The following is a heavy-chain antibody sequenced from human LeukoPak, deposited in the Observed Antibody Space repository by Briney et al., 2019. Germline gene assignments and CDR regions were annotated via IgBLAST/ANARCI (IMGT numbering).Heavy chain of an antibody. V-gene: IGHV3-11*04. CDR1: GFTFSGYY. J-gene: IGHJ4*02. CDR2: ISSSGSTI. D-gene: IGHD3-9*01. Sequence: GGSLRLSCAASGFTFSGYYMSWIRQAPGKGLEWVSYISSSGSTIYYADSVKGRFTISRDNAKNSLYLQMNSLRAEDTAVYYCARQRGDILTGYYMPRGFDYWGQGTLVTVSS. CDR3: ARQRGDILTGYYMPRGFDY.